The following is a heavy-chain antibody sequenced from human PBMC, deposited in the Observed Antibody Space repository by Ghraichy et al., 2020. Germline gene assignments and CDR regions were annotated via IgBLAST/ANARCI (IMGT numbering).Heavy chain of an antibody. CDR1: GFTFSSYA. D-gene: IGHD6-19*01. J-gene: IGHJ4*02. Sequence: GGSLRLSCAASGFTFSSYAMSWVRQAPGKGLEWVSAISGSGGSTYYADSVKGRFTISRDNSKNTLYLQMNSLRAEDTAVYYCAKEGGVGGGWYERGYFDYWGQGTLVTVSS. V-gene: IGHV3-23*01. CDR3: AKEGGVGGGWYERGYFDY. CDR2: ISGSGGST.